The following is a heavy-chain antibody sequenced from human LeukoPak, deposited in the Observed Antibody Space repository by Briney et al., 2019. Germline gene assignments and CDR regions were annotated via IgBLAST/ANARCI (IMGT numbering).Heavy chain of an antibody. D-gene: IGHD6-6*01. J-gene: IGHJ5*02. CDR3: ARVGRIAARLENWFDP. Sequence: ASVKVSCKASGYTFTSYDINWVRQATGQGLEWMGWMNPNSGNTGYAQKFQGRVTMTRNTSISTAYMGLSSLRSEDTAVYYCARVGRIAARLENWFDPWGQGTLVTVSS. CDR2: MNPNSGNT. CDR1: GYTFTSYD. V-gene: IGHV1-8*01.